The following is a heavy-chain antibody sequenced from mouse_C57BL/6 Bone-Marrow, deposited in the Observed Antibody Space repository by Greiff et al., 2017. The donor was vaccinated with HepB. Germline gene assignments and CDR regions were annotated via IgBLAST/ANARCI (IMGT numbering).Heavy chain of an antibody. J-gene: IGHJ4*01. CDR3: ARRGGGLRRRGIYYAMDY. CDR1: GFSLSTSGMG. Sequence: QVTLKESGPGILQSSQTLSLTCSFSGFSLSTSGMGVSWIRQPSGKGLEWLAHIYWDDDKRYNPSLKSRLTISKDTSRNQVFLKITSVDTADTATYYCARRGGGLRRRGIYYAMDYWGQGTSVTVSS. V-gene: IGHV8-12*01. CDR2: IYWDDDK. D-gene: IGHD2-4*01.